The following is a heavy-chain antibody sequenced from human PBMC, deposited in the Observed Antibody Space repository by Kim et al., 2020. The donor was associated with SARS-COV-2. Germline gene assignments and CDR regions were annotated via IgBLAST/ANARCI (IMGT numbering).Heavy chain of an antibody. D-gene: IGHD2-2*01. CDR1: GFTFSSYE. CDR2: ISSSGSTI. J-gene: IGHJ6*02. Sequence: GGSLRLSCAASGFTFSSYEMNWVRQAPGKGLEWVSYISSSGSTIYYADSVKGRFTISRDNAKNSLYLQMNSLRAEDTAVYYCARVGKDCSSTSCYGYYYYGMDVWGQGTTVTVSS. V-gene: IGHV3-48*03. CDR3: ARVGKDCSSTSCYGYYYYGMDV.